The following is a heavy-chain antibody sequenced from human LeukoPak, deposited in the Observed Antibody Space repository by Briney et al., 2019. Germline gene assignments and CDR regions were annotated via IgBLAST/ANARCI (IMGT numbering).Heavy chain of an antibody. CDR2: ISVSGVST. J-gene: IGHJ4*02. CDR3: AKAASVRERVGFWIFDY. CDR1: GFTFSSYA. Sequence: PGRSLRLSCAASGFTFSSYAMSWVRQAPGKGLEWVSAISVSGVSTYSADSVKGRFTISRDNSKNTLYLQMNSLRAEDSAVYYCAKAASVRERVGFWIFDYWGQGTLVTVSS. V-gene: IGHV3-23*01. D-gene: IGHD3-3*01.